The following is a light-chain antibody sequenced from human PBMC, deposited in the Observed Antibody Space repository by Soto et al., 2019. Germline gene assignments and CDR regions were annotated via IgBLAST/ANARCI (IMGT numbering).Light chain of an antibody. CDR2: DVR. CDR3: SSYTSSNTLV. CDR1: SSDVGGYNY. V-gene: IGLV2-14*01. Sequence: QSALTQPASVSGSPGQSITISCTGTSSDVGGYNYVSWYQQHPGKAPKLMIYDVRNRPSGVSNRFSGSKSGNTASLTISGLQAEDEADYYCSSYTSSNTLVFGGGTQLTVL. J-gene: IGLJ2*01.